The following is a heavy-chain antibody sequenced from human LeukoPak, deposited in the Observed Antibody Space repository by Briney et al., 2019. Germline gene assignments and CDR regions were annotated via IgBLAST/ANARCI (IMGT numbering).Heavy chain of an antibody. CDR1: GFTFDIYW. V-gene: IGHV3-7*01. J-gene: IGHJ4*02. Sequence: PGGSLRLSCAASGFTFDIYWMNWVRQAPGKGLEWVANIRKEASEKYYVDSVKGRFTISRDNAKNSLYLQMNSLRAEDTAVYYCVRNTGLDYWGQGALVTVAS. CDR3: VRNTGLDY. CDR2: IRKEASEK.